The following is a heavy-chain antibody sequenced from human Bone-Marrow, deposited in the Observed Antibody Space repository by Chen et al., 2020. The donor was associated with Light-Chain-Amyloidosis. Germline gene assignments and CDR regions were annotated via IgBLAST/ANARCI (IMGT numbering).Heavy chain of an antibody. CDR3: ATYHSGSYPGHYFDY. CDR1: GGTFSSYA. J-gene: IGHJ4*02. V-gene: IGHV1-69*04. CDR2: IIPILGIA. D-gene: IGHD1-26*01. Sequence: QVQLVQSGAEVKKPGSSVKVSCKASGGTFSSYAISWVRQAPGQGLEWMGRIIPILGIANYAQKFQGRVTITADKSTSTAYMELSSLRSEDTAVYYCATYHSGSYPGHYFDYWGQGTLVTVSS.